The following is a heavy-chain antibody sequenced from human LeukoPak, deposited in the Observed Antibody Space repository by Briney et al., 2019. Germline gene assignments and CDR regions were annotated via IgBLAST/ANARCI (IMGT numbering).Heavy chain of an antibody. CDR3: ARDSTALVPSREGFDP. D-gene: IGHD2-8*02. V-gene: IGHV4-31*03. J-gene: IGHJ5*02. CDR2: IYYSGST. CDR1: GGSISSGGYY. Sequence: SETLSLTCTVSGGSISSGGYYWSWIRQHPGKGLEWIGYIYYSGSTYYNPSLKSRVTISVDTSKNQFSLKLSSVTAADTAVYYCARDSTALVPSREGFDPWGQGTLVTVSS.